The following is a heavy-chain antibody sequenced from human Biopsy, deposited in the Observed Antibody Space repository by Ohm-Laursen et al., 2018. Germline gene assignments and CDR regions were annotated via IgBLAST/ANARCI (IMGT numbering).Heavy chain of an antibody. CDR3: ARGRDYLYDKQGDYKNWYFDL. Sequence: GASVKVSCNASGYTFTSYDINWVRKATGQGLEWMGWMNPNSGNTGYAQEFQGRVTMTRDTSTSTAYMELSSLRSEDTAVYYCARGRDYLYDKQGDYKNWYFDLWGRGTLVTVSS. J-gene: IGHJ2*01. CDR1: GYTFTSYD. V-gene: IGHV1-8*01. D-gene: IGHD4-17*01. CDR2: MNPNSGNT.